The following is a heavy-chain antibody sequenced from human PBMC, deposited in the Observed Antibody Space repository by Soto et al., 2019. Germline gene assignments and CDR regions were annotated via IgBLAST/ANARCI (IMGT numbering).Heavy chain of an antibody. CDR2: LYYTGIT. Sequence: KPSETLSLTCTVSGDSIRSYYWSWIRQPPGKGLEWITYLYYTGITTYNPSLKSRVTISLDSSQNQFSLQLSSVTAADTAVYYCARESFNSFDIWGQGTMVTVSS. V-gene: IGHV4-59*01. J-gene: IGHJ3*02. CDR1: GDSIRSYY. CDR3: ARESFNSFDI.